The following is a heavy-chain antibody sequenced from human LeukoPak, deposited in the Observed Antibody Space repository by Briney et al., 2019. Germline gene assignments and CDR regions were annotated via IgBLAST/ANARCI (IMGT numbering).Heavy chain of an antibody. V-gene: IGHV4-59*01. CDR3: ARWRSVAAHFWFDP. Sequence: YPSETLSLTCTVSGGSISSYYWSWIRQPPGKGLEWIGYIYYSGSTNYNPSLKSRVTISVDTSKNQFSLKLSSVTAADTAVYCCARWRSVAAHFWFDPWGQGTLVTVSS. CDR1: GGSISSYY. CDR2: IYYSGST. J-gene: IGHJ5*02. D-gene: IGHD6-6*01.